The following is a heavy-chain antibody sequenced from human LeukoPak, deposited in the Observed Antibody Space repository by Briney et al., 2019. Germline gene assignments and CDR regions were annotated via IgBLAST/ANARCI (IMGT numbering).Heavy chain of an antibody. Sequence: GESLKISCKGSGYSFTNYWIGWVRQMPGKGLEWMGIIYPGDSDTRYSPSLQGQVTMSADRTISTAYLQWSTLKASDTAMYYCARRSSGWYEFDYWGQGTLVTVSS. CDR1: GYSFTNYW. CDR2: IYPGDSDT. D-gene: IGHD6-19*01. CDR3: ARRSSGWYEFDY. J-gene: IGHJ4*02. V-gene: IGHV5-51*01.